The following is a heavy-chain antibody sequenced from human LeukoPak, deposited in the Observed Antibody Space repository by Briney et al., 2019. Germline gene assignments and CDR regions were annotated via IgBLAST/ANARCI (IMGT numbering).Heavy chain of an antibody. J-gene: IGHJ4*02. CDR3: ARDLELGY. V-gene: IGHV4-34*01. D-gene: IGHD2/OR15-2a*01. Sequence: PSETLSLTCAVYGGSFSGYYWSWIRQPPGKGLEWIGEINHSGSTNYNPSLKSRVTISVDTSKNQFSLKLSSVTAADTAVYYCARDLELGYWGQGTPVTVSS. CDR1: GGSFSGYY. CDR2: INHSGST.